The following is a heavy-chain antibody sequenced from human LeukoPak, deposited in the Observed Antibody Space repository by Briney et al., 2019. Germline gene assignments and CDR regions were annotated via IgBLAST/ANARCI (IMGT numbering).Heavy chain of an antibody. CDR3: ARVTAVVPDAFDI. V-gene: IGHV3-53*01. D-gene: IGHD6-19*01. CDR2: IYSGGST. J-gene: IGHJ3*02. Sequence: GGSLRLSCAASGFTVSSNYMSWVRQAPGKGLEWVSVIYSGGSTXXAXSXXXRFTISRDNSKNTLYPQMNSLRAEDTAVYYCARVTAVVPDAFDIWGQGTMVTVSS. CDR1: GFTVSSNY.